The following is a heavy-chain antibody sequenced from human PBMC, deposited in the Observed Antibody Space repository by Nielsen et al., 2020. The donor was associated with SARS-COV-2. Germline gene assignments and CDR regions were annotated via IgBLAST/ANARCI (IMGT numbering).Heavy chain of an antibody. D-gene: IGHD6-13*01. V-gene: IGHV3-33*01. CDR2: IWYDGSNK. CDR3: ARAAYIAAAGTVHYYGMDV. Sequence: LSLTCAASGFTFSSYGMHWVRQAPGKGLEWVAVIWYDGSNKYYADSVKGRFTISRDNSKNTLYLQMNSLRAEDMAVYYCARAAYIAAAGTVHYYGMDVWGQGTTVTVSS. J-gene: IGHJ6*02. CDR1: GFTFSSYG.